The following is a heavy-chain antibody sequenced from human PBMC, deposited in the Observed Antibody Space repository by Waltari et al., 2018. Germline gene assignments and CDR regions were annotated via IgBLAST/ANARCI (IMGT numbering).Heavy chain of an antibody. CDR3: ARWGGCSGGSCYSEVWFDT. D-gene: IGHD2-15*01. CDR1: GYTFTSYY. Sequence: QVQLVQSGAEVKKPGASVKVSCKASGYTFTSYYMHWVRQAPGQGLEWMGIINPSGGSTSYAQKFQGRVTMTRDTSTSTVYMELSSLRSEDTAVYYCARWGGCSGGSCYSEVWFDTWGQGTLVTVSS. J-gene: IGHJ5*02. V-gene: IGHV1-46*01. CDR2: INPSGGST.